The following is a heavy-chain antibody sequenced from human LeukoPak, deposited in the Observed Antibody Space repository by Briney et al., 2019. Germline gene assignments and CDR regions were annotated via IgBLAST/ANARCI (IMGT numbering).Heavy chain of an antibody. D-gene: IGHD4-23*01. CDR1: GFTFSSYG. Sequence: GGSLRLSCAASGFTFSSYGMTWVRQAPGKGLEWVSVISASGGSVYYADSVKGRFTTSRDNSKNTLYLQMNSLRAEDTAVYYCAKDPVMTTVVTPLPFNYWGQGTLVTVSS. CDR3: AKDPVMTTVVTPLPFNY. CDR2: ISASGGSV. J-gene: IGHJ4*02. V-gene: IGHV3-23*01.